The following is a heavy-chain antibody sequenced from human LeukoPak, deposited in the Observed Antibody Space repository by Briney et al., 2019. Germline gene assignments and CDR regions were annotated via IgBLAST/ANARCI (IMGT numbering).Heavy chain of an antibody. CDR3: ARKKGYALFDY. V-gene: IGHV4-34*01. D-gene: IGHD3-16*01. CDR1: GGSFSGYY. J-gene: IGHJ4*02. CDR2: INHSGST. Sequence: SETLSLTCAVYGGSFSGYYWSWIRQPPGKGLEWIGEINHSGSTNYNPSLKSRVTISVDTSKNQFSPKLSSVTAADTAVYYCARKKGYALFDYWGQGTLVTVSS.